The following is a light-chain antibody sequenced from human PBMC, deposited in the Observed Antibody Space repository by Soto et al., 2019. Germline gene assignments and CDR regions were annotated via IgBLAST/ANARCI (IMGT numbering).Light chain of an antibody. CDR2: EVS. CDR3: SSFSSITREV. J-gene: IGLJ2*01. Sequence: QSVLTQPASVSGSPGQSITISCTGTSSDVGGYSYVSWYQQHPGKTPKLMLYEVSNRPSGVSHRFSGSKSGNTASLTISGLQTEDEADYYCSSFSSITREVFGGGTKLTVL. V-gene: IGLV2-14*01. CDR1: SSDVGGYSY.